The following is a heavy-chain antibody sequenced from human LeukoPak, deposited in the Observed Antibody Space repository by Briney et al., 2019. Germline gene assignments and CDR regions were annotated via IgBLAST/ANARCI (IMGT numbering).Heavy chain of an antibody. Sequence: ASPRVSCKASGDTFTGYYMHSVPHAPGQGLEWMWWINPNSGGTNYAQKFQGRVTMTTDTSISTAYMDMSRLRSDDTAVYYCARESDIVVVPAAIEVPRALDPWGQGTLVTVSS. J-gene: IGHJ5*02. D-gene: IGHD2-2*01. CDR3: ARESDIVVVPAAIEVPRALDP. CDR1: GDTFTGYY. V-gene: IGHV1-2*02. CDR2: INPNSGGT.